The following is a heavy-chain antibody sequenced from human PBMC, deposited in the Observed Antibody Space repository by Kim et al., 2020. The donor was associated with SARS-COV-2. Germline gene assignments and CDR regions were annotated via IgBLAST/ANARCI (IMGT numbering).Heavy chain of an antibody. CDR3: AKDYYDSSGYYIGDAFDI. J-gene: IGHJ3*02. V-gene: IGHV3-30*02. Sequence: KGRFTISRDNSKNTLYLQMNSLRAEDTAVYYCAKDYYDSSGYYIGDAFDIWGQGTMVTVSS. D-gene: IGHD3-22*01.